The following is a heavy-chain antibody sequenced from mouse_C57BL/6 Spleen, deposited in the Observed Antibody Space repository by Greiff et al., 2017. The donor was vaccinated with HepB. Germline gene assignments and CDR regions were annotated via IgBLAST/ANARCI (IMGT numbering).Heavy chain of an antibody. CDR2: IYPGDGDT. CDR1: GYAFSSYW. V-gene: IGHV1-80*01. D-gene: IGHD1-1*01. CDR3: ARGAKYYGKDY. J-gene: IGHJ2*01. Sequence: QVHVKQSGAELVKPGASVKISCKASGYAFSSYWMNWVKQRPGKGLEWIGQIYPGDGDTNYNGKFKGKATLTADKSSSTAYMQLSSLTSEDSAVYFCARGAKYYGKDYWGQGTTLTVSS.